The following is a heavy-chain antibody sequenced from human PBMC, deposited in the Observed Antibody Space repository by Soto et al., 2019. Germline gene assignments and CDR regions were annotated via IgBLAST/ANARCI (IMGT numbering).Heavy chain of an antibody. J-gene: IGHJ6*02. CDR1: GYTFTSYD. V-gene: IGHV1-8*01. D-gene: IGHD1-26*01. Sequence: QVQLVQSGAEVKKPGASVKVSCKASGYTFTSYDINWVRQATGQGREWMGWMNPNSGNTGYAQKFQGRVTMTSNTSIRTAYMELGRLRSEDTAVYYCAREWVRGMDVWGQGTTVTVSS. CDR3: AREWVRGMDV. CDR2: MNPNSGNT.